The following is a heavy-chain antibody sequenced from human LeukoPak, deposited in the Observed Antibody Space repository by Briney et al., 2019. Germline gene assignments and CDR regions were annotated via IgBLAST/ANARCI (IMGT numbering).Heavy chain of an antibody. CDR2: ISSRSGHI. J-gene: IGHJ4*02. Sequence: GGSLRLSCAASGFTFSAYNMNWVRQAPGEGLEWVSSISSRSGHISYADSVKVRFTIPRDNANNSVYLLMISLRAEDTAIYYCARDRPNGFGSSYLDYWGQGTLVTVSS. D-gene: IGHD6-6*01. CDR3: ARDRPNGFGSSYLDY. CDR1: GFTFSAYN. V-gene: IGHV3-21*01.